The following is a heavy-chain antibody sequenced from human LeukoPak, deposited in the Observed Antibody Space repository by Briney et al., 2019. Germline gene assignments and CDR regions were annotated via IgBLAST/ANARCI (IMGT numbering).Heavy chain of an antibody. CDR2: IYYSGST. D-gene: IGHD3-22*01. J-gene: IGHJ4*02. CDR3: ARTYYYDSSGYYY. CDR1: GGSISSYY. Sequence: PSETLSLTCTVFGGSISSYYWSWIRQPPGKGLEWIGYIYYSGSTNYNPSLKGRVTISVDTSKNQFSLKLSSVTAADTAVYYCARTYYYDSSGYYYWGQGTLVTVSS. V-gene: IGHV4-59*01.